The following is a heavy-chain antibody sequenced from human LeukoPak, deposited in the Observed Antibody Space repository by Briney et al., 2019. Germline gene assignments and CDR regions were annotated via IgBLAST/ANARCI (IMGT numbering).Heavy chain of an antibody. V-gene: IGHV4-61*02. Sequence: PSETLSLTCTVSGGSISSGSYYWSWIRQPAGKGLEWIGRIYTNGSTNYSPSLKSRVTISVDTSKNQFSLKLSSVTAADTAVYYCASGIAAAGYGFDYWGQGTLVTVSS. CDR2: IYTNGST. J-gene: IGHJ4*02. CDR1: GGSISSGSYY. CDR3: ASGIAAAGYGFDY. D-gene: IGHD6-13*01.